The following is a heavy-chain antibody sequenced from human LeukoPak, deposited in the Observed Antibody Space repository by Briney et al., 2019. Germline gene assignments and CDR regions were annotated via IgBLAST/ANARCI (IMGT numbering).Heavy chain of an antibody. J-gene: IGHJ4*02. CDR2: INHSGST. CDR3: ARIPRRITMVRGVITGFDY. Sequence: SETLSLTCAVYGGSFSGYHWSWIRQPPGKGLEWIGEINHSGSTNYNPSLKSRVTISVDTSKNQFSLKLSSVTAADTAVYYCARIPRRITMVRGVITGFDYWGQGTLVTVSS. D-gene: IGHD3-10*01. CDR1: GGSFSGYH. V-gene: IGHV4-34*01.